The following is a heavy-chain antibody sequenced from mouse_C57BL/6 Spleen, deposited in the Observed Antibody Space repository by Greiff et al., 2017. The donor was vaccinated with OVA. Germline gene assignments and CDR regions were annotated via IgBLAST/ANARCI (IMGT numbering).Heavy chain of an antibody. CDR3: ARNYYGSKYFDV. V-gene: IGHV5-17*01. D-gene: IGHD1-1*01. J-gene: IGHJ1*03. CDR2: ISSGSSTT. CDR1: GFTFSDYG. Sequence: EVKLVESGGGLVKPGGSLKLSCAASGFTFSDYGMHWVRQAPEKGLEWVAYISSGSSTTYYADTVKGRFTISRDNAKNTLFMQMIRLRSEDSAMKDCARNYYGSKYFDVWGTGTTVTVAS.